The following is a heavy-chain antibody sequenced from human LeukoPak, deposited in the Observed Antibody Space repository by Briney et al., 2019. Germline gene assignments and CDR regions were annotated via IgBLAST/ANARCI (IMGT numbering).Heavy chain of an antibody. CDR3: ARDQGYDILTGYNFDD. CDR2: ISGYNANT. V-gene: IGHV1-18*01. CDR1: GYTFTIYG. D-gene: IGHD3-9*01. J-gene: IGHJ4*02. Sequence: ASVTVSFKASGYTFTIYGISWVRQAPRQRLEWLGWISGYNANTNYVQKLQGRVTMTTDTSTSTAYMELRSLRSDDTAMYYCARDQGYDILTGYNFDDWGQGTLVTVSS.